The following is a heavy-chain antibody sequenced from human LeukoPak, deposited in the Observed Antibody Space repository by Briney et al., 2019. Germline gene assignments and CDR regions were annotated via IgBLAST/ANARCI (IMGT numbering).Heavy chain of an antibody. J-gene: IGHJ5*02. Sequence: GGSLRLSCSASGFTFSTYPMHWVRQGPGKGLEYVSAISGNGVSTYYADSVKGRFIISRDNSKNTLYLQMRSLRTEDTAVYYCVKDFGSSWSHWFDLWGQGTLVTVSS. V-gene: IGHV3-64D*06. CDR1: GFTFSTYP. CDR2: ISGNGVST. CDR3: VKDFGSSWSHWFDL. D-gene: IGHD6-13*01.